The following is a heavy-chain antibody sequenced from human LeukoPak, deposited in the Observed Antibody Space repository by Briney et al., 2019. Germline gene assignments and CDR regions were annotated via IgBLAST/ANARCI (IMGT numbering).Heavy chain of an antibody. V-gene: IGHV1-2*02. CDR2: INPNSGGT. D-gene: IGHD3-10*01. CDR3: ARHGDNSILWFGELLTHNWFDP. CDR1: GYTFTGYY. Sequence: ASVKVSCKASGYTFTGYYMHWVRQAPGQGLEWMGWINPNSGGTNYAQKFQGRVTMTRDTSISTAYMELSRLRSDDTAVYYCARHGDNSILWFGELLTHNWFDPWGQGTLVTVSS. J-gene: IGHJ5*02.